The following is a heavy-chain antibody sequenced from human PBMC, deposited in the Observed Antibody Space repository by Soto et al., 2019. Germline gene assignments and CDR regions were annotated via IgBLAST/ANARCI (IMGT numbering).Heavy chain of an antibody. CDR3: ARSGGSTRFDY. J-gene: IGHJ4*02. D-gene: IGHD3-10*01. V-gene: IGHV4-59*08. CDR1: GGSISSDY. Sequence: QVQLQESGPGLVKPSETLSLTCVVSGGSISSDYWGWIRQPPGKGLEWIGYISYSGTTNYNPPLKSKVTLPVDPSKRHFSLELTSVTAADTAVYYCARSGGSTRFDYWGQGTLVTVSS. CDR2: ISYSGTT.